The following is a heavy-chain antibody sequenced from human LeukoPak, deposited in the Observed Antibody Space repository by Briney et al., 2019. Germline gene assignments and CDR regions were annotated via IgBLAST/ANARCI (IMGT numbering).Heavy chain of an antibody. Sequence: SETLSLTCTVSGGSISSYYWSWIRQPPGKGLEWIGYIYYSGSTNYNPSLKSRVTMSVDTSKNQFSLKLSSVTAADTAVYYCARGQGQLWFGELVWYFDLWGRGTLVTVSS. CDR2: IYYSGST. CDR1: GGSISSYY. CDR3: ARGQGQLWFGELVWYFDL. D-gene: IGHD3-10*01. J-gene: IGHJ2*01. V-gene: IGHV4-59*12.